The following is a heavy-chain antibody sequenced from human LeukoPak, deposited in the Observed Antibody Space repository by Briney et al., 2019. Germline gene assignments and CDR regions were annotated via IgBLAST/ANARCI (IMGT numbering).Heavy chain of an antibody. J-gene: IGHJ5*02. CDR3: ARDRGYGDDSFDP. V-gene: IGHV1-18*01. CDR2: IGAYNGDT. CDR1: GYSFNAYG. D-gene: IGHD4-17*01. Sequence: ASVKVSCKASGYSFNAYGISWVRQAPGQGLEWMGWIGAYNGDTNYAQRFRGRVTMTLDTPTSTVYMEMLSLKPDDTAVYYCARDRGYGDDSFDPWGQGTLVTVSS.